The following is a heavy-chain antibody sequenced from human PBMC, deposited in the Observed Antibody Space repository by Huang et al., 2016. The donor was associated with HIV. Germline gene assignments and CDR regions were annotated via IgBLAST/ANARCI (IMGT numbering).Heavy chain of an antibody. Sequence: VQLVESGGGVVQSGWSLSRACAASGFSFSTYGFHWVRQDTGKGLEWVEVISYDGSNKDYEHSVKGRFTIARDTSENKVYLQMNSLRHEDTAVYYCAKDGADEEWDIDYWGQGTLVTVSS. CDR2: ISYDGSNK. CDR3: AKDGADEEWDIDY. D-gene: IGHD1-26*01. V-gene: IGHV3-30*18. J-gene: IGHJ4*02. CDR1: GFSFSTYG.